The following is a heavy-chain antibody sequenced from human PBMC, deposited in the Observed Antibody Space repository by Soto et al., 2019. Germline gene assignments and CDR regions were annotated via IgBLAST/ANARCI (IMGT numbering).Heavy chain of an antibody. Sequence: ASVKVSCKASGYTFTSYGISWVRQAPGQGLEWMGWISAYNGNTNYAQKFQGRVTMTRDMSTSTAYMELSSLRSEDTAVYYCAAFRDGYNYFGYWGQGTLVTVSS. CDR1: GYTFTSYG. D-gene: IGHD5-12*01. CDR3: AAFRDGYNYFGY. CDR2: ISAYNGNT. V-gene: IGHV1-18*01. J-gene: IGHJ4*02.